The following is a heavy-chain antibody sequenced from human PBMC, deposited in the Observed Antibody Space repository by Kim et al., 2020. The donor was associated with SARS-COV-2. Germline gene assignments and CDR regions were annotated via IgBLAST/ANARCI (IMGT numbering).Heavy chain of an antibody. CDR1: GFAFSSYS. D-gene: IGHD3-3*01. V-gene: IGHV3-48*02. CDR2: ISSRSSTI. Sequence: GGSLRLSCAASGFAFSSYSMDWVRQAPAKGLEWVSYISSRSSTIYYAASVKGRFTISRDNAKNSLYLQMNSLRDEDTAVYYCARDTYYDFWSGYSGAFDIWRPGTMVTVSS. J-gene: IGHJ3*02. CDR3: ARDTYYDFWSGYSGAFDI.